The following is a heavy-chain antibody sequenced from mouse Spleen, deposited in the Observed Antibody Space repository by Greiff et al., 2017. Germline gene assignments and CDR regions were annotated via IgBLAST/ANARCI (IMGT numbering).Heavy chain of an antibody. CDR3: AREGGSSSWFAY. V-gene: IGHV1-53*01. J-gene: IGHJ3*01. CDR1: GYTFTSYW. Sequence: QVQLQQSGTELVKPGASVKLSCKASGYTFTSYWMHWVKQRPGQGLEWIGNINPSNGGTNYNEKFKSKATLTVDKSSSTAYMQLSSLTSEDSAVYYCAREGGSSSWFAYWGQGTLVTVSA. CDR2: INPSNGGT. D-gene: IGHD1-1*01.